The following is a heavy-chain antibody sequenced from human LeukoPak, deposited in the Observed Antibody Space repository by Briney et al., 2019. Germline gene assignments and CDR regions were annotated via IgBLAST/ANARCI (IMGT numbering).Heavy chain of an antibody. CDR2: ISSSGSTI. V-gene: IGHV3-11*01. CDR3: AKDIGAVAGYAFDI. CDR1: GFTFSDYY. J-gene: IGHJ3*02. D-gene: IGHD6-19*01. Sequence: PGGSLRLSCAASGFTFSDYYMSWIRQAPGKGLEWVSYISSSGSTIYYADSVKGRFTISRDNAKNSLYLQMNSLRAEDMALYYCAKDIGAVAGYAFDIWGQGTMVTVSS.